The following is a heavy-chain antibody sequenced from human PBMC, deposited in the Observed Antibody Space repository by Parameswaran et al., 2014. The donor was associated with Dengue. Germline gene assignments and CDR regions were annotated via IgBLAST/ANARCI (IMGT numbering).Heavy chain of an antibody. CDR3: ARAGDSSSDFDY. D-gene: IGHD6-6*01. J-gene: IGHJ4*02. Sequence: RWIRQPPGKGLEWIGYIYYSGSTNYNPSLKSRVTISVDTSKNQFSLKLSSVTAADTAVYYCARAGDSSSDFDYWGQGTLVTVSS. CDR2: IYYSGST. V-gene: IGHV4-59*01.